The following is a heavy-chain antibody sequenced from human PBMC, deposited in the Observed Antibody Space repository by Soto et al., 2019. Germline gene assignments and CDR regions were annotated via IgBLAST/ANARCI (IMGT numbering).Heavy chain of an antibody. J-gene: IGHJ6*04. V-gene: IGHV3-74*03. CDR2: IGPDGSSA. CDR1: GYSLSTYW. Sequence: EVQLVESGGGLVQPGGSLRLSCAASGYSLSTYWMHWVRQIPGQGLTWVSRIGPDGSSATYAHSVKGRFTISRDNANNALYLQMNSLRAEDTGVYYCASDHSGSDHGEDYYHGVDVWGEGTTVTVSS. CDR3: ASDHSGSDHGEDYYHGVDV. D-gene: IGHD3-10*01.